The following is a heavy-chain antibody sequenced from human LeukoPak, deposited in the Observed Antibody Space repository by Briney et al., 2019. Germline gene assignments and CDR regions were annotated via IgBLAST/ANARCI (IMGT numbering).Heavy chain of an antibody. Sequence: GGSLRLSCAGSGFTFSNFDMNWVRQAPGKGLDWVSAIRAGGEDTFYADSVKGRFTISRDNSKNMLYLQMNSLRAEDTAVYYCARAGFRGYWGLLDNWGQGTLVTVSS. V-gene: IGHV3-23*01. CDR2: IRAGGEDT. J-gene: IGHJ4*02. CDR3: ARAGFRGYWGLLDN. CDR1: GFTFSNFD. D-gene: IGHD5-12*01.